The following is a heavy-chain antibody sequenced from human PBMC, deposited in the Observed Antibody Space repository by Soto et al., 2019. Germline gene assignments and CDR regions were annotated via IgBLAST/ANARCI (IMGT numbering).Heavy chain of an antibody. CDR3: ARGRDYGLYYFDY. D-gene: IGHD3-3*01. J-gene: IGHJ4*02. CDR1: GFSLSNYH. Sequence: PDGSLRLPGSASGFSLSNYHMSWVRQATGKGLECASTISTAGNTYSPGSVKGRFTISRENAKNSLYLQMNSLRVDDTAVYYCARGRDYGLYYFDYWGQGT. V-gene: IGHV3-13*01. CDR2: ISTAGNT.